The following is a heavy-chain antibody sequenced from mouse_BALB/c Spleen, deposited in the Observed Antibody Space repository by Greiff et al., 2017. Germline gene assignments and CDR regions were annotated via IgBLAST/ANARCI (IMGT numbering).Heavy chain of an antibody. CDR3: ASVGQPAMDY. CDR2: ISSGGSYT. V-gene: IGHV5-9-4*01. CDR1: GFTFSSYA. Sequence: DVKLVESGGGLVKPGGSLKLSCAASGFTFSSYAMSWVRQSPEKRLEWVAEISSGGSYTYYPDTVTGRFTIAKDNAKNPLYLEMSRLMSEDTAMYYCASVGQPAMDYWGQGTSVTVSA. J-gene: IGHJ4*01. D-gene: IGHD6-1*01.